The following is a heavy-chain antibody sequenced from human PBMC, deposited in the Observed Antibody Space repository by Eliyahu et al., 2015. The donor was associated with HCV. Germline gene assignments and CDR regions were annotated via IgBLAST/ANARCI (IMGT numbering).Heavy chain of an antibody. V-gene: IGHV3-30-3*01. CDR2: ISYDGSNK. D-gene: IGHD3-9*01. Sequence: SYAMHWVRQAPGKGLEWVAVISYDGSNKYYADSVKGRFTISRDNSKNTLYLQMNSLRAEDTAVYYCARDPGEDDKGFDYWGQGTLVTVSS. CDR3: ARDPGEDDKGFDY. CDR1: SYA. J-gene: IGHJ4*02.